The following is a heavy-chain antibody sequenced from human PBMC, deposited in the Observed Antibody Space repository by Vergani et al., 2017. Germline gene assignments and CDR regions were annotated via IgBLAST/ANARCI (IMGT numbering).Heavy chain of an antibody. CDR1: GASIRSSNYY. CDR3: AGHSAVEWLVKLGWIDP. CDR2: IYYSGST. V-gene: IGHV4-39*01. Sequence: QLQLQESGPGLVKPSATLSLTCSVSGASIRSSNYYWGWIRQPPGKGLEWIARIYYSGSTYYNPSLKSRVTISVDTSKTQFSLKLSSVTAADTAIYFCAGHSAVEWLVKLGWIDPWGQGILVTVSS. J-gene: IGHJ5*02. D-gene: IGHD6-19*01.